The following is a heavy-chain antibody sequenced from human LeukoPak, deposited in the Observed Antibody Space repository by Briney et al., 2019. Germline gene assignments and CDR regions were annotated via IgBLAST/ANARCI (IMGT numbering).Heavy chain of an antibody. D-gene: IGHD6-13*01. CDR1: GFTFSSYE. Sequence: PGGSLRLSCAASGFTFSSYEMNWVRQAPGKGLEWVSYISGSGTTIYSADSVKGRFTISRDNAKNSLYLQMNSLRAEDTAVYYCAREVSAGLHYYYYMDVWGKGTTVTISS. V-gene: IGHV3-48*03. CDR3: AREVSAGLHYYYYMDV. CDR2: ISGSGTTI. J-gene: IGHJ6*03.